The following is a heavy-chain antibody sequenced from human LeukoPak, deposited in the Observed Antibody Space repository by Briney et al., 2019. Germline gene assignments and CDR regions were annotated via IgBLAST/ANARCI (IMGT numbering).Heavy chain of an antibody. V-gene: IGHV3-7*04. J-gene: IGHJ4*02. CDR3: ARGYKANYFDF. CDR2: IKEDGSEK. D-gene: IGHD5-18*01. CDR1: GFTFSDYW. Sequence: PGGSLRLSCAASGFTFSDYWMSWVRRPPGKGLEWVASIKEDGSEKNYVDSVKGRFTISRDNANNSLYLQMNSLSAEDTAVYYCARGYKANYFDFWGQGILVTVSS.